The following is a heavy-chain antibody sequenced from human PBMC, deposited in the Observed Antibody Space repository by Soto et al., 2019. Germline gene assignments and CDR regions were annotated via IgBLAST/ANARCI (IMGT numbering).Heavy chain of an antibody. CDR3: ARQVSGYEDYAMDV. CDR2: IYPGDSDT. J-gene: IGHJ6*04. V-gene: IGHV5-51*01. D-gene: IGHD5-12*01. Sequence: PGESLKISCEVSGHSFTSYWIGWVRQMPGKSLEWMGIIYPGDSDTRYSPSFQGQVTISADKSISTAYLQWSSLKASDTAMYYCARQVSGYEDYAMDVWGKGTTVTVSS. CDR1: GHSFTSYW.